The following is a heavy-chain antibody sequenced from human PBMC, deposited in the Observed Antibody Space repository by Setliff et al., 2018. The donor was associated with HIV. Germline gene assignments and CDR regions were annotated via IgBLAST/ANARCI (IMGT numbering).Heavy chain of an antibody. CDR3: ARVGSVVVVTAIDY. J-gene: IGHJ4*02. V-gene: IGHV1-18*01. CDR1: GYTFTSYG. CDR2: ISAYNGNT. D-gene: IGHD2-21*02. Sequence: GASVKVSCKASGYTFTSYGISWVRQAPGQGLEWMGWISAYNGNTNYAQKLQGRVTMTTDTSTSTAYMEPRSLRSDDTAVYYCARVGSVVVVTAIDYWGQGTLVTVTS.